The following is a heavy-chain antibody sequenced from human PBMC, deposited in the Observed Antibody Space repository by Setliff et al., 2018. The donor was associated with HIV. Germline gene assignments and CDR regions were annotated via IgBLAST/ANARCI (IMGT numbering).Heavy chain of an antibody. J-gene: IGHJ4*02. D-gene: IGHD1-20*01. CDR2: VYPADSDS. Sequence: HGESLKISCQASGYTFNIYYIAWVRQVPGKGLEWMGIVYPADSDSTYSPSFQGQVTISADTSISTAYLHFSSLKASDTAMYYCARVGNWYNSLPSPVGDYWGQGTLVTVSS. CDR3: ARVGNWYNSLPSPVGDY. CDR1: GYTFNIYY. V-gene: IGHV5-51*01.